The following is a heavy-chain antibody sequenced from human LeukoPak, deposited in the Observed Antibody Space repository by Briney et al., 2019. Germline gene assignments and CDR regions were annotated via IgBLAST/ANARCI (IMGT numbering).Heavy chain of an antibody. J-gene: IGHJ4*02. Sequence: GRSLRLSCAASGFTFSSYGMHWVRQAPGKGLEWVAVISYDGSNKYYADSVKGRFTISRDNSKNTLYLQMNSLRAEDTAVYYCARDPGATVTTLHYFDYWGQGTLVTVSS. CDR3: ARDPGATVTTLHYFDY. CDR2: ISYDGSNK. V-gene: IGHV3-30*03. D-gene: IGHD4-17*01. CDR1: GFTFSSYG.